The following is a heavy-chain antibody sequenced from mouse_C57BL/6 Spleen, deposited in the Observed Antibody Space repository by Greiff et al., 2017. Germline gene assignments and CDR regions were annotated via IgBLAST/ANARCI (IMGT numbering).Heavy chain of an antibody. CDR3: ARAQATGYYYAMDY. D-gene: IGHD3-2*02. J-gene: IGHJ4*01. Sequence: EVQLQQSGPGLAKPSQTLSLTCSVTGYSITSDYWNWIRIFPGNKLKYMGYRSYSGSTYSNPSLKSRISITRNTSKNQYYLQLNSVTTEDTATYNGARAQATGYYYAMDYWGQGTSVTVSS. V-gene: IGHV3-8*01. CDR1: GYSITSDY. CDR2: RSYSGST.